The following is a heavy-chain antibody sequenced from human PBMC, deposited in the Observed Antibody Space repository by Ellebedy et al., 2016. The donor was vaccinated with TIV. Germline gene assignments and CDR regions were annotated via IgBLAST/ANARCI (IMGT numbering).Heavy chain of an antibody. V-gene: IGHV4-39*07. CDR2: IYYSGST. J-gene: IGHJ4*02. D-gene: IGHD1-1*01. CDR1: GGSISSSSYY. CDR3: ARNKDGTTFIDY. Sequence: MPGGSLRLSCTVSGGSISSSSYYWGWIRQPPGKGLEWIGSIYYSGSTYYNPSLKSRVTISVDTSKNQFSLKLSSVTAADTAVYYCARNKDGTTFIDYWGQGTLVTVSS.